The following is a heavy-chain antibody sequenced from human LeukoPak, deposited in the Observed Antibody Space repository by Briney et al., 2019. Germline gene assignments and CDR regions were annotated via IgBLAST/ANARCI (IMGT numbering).Heavy chain of an antibody. D-gene: IGHD3-10*01. CDR1: GGSISRYY. J-gene: IGHJ3*02. Sequence: PSETLSLTCTVSGGSISRYYWSWIRRPPGKGMEWIGYIDDNGNTNYNPSLKGQVTISVDKSKNQFSLKLSFVTAADTAMYYCARSDYHNSGSHTVFDAFDIWGQGTRVTVSS. CDR3: ARSDYHNSGSHTVFDAFDI. CDR2: IDDNGNT. V-gene: IGHV4-59*13.